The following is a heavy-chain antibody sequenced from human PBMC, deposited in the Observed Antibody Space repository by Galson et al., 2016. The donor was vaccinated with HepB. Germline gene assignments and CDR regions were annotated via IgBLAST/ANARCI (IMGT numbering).Heavy chain of an antibody. V-gene: IGHV3-23*01. CDR2: ISRSGDST. CDR1: GFTFRNYG. D-gene: IGHD2-2*01. CDR3: VQGSTAPAV. J-gene: IGHJ6*04. Sequence: SLRLSCAASGFTFRNYGMTWVRQAPGKGLEVVSSISRSGDSTDYADSVKGRFPISRDNPKNTLYLQMNSLTADDTAIYYCVQGSTAPAVWGKGTTVTVSS.